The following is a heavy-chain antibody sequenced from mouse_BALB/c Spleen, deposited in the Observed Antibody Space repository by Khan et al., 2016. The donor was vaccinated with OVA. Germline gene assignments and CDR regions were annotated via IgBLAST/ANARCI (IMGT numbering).Heavy chain of an antibody. D-gene: IGHD1-1*01. V-gene: IGHV1S132*01. CDR2: IYPGTDNT. J-gene: IGHJ2*01. Sequence: QVQLQQPGAELVRPGASVKLSPQTSGYIFTSYWIHWVKQRSGQGLEWIARIYPGTDNTYYNQKLKDKASLTADKSSSTAYLQLSSMKSEDSAVYFCAREEALYYFDYGGQGTTLTVSS. CDR1: GYIFTSYW. CDR3: AREEALYYFDY.